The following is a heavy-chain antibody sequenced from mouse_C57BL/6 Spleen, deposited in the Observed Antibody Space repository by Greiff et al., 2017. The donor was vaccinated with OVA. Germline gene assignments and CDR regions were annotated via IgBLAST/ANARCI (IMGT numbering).Heavy chain of an antibody. Sequence: QVQLQQSGAELARPGASVKLSCKASGYTFTSYGISWVKQRTGQGLEWIGEIYPRSGNTYYNEKFKGKATLTADKSSSTAYMELRSLTSEDSAVYFCARKMGDYDYHYYAMDYWGQGTSVTVSS. V-gene: IGHV1-81*01. CDR1: GYTFTSYG. D-gene: IGHD2-4*01. CDR2: IYPRSGNT. J-gene: IGHJ4*01. CDR3: ARKMGDYDYHYYAMDY.